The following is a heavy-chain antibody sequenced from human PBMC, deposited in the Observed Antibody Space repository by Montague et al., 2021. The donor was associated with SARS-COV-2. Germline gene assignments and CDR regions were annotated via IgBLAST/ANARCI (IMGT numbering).Heavy chain of an antibody. V-gene: IGHV2-70*11. J-gene: IGHJ6*02. Sequence: PALVKPTQTLTLTCTFSGFSLCTSGMCVSWIRQPPGKALEWLARIDWDDDKYYSTSLKTRLTISKDTSKNQVVLTMTNMDPVDTATYYCARTHYDILPGYYYDMDVWGQGTTVTVSS. D-gene: IGHD3-9*01. CDR3: ARTHYDILPGYYYDMDV. CDR2: IDWDDDK. CDR1: GFSLCTSGMC.